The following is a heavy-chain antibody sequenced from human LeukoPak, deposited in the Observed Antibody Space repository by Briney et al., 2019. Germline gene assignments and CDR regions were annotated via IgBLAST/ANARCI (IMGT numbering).Heavy chain of an antibody. J-gene: IGHJ4*02. CDR3: AKDRETPLLWFGELLSFDY. CDR2: ISGSGGST. CDR1: GFTFSSYG. D-gene: IGHD3-10*01. Sequence: QTGGSLRLSCAASGFTFSSYGMSWVRQAPGKGLEWVSAISGSGGSTYYADSVKGRFTISRDNSKNTLYLQMNSLRAEDTAVYYCAKDRETPLLWFGELLSFDYWGQGTLVTVSS. V-gene: IGHV3-23*01.